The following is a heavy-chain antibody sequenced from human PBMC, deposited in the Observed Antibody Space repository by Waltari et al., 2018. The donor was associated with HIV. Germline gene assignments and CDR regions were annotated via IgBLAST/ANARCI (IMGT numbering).Heavy chain of an antibody. CDR2: IKPDGSDT. D-gene: IGHD3-10*01. Sequence: EVLLVESGGGLVQPGGSLRLSCGTSGFILSSYWMSWVRQAPGQGLEWLANIKPDGSDTYYVDSVKGRFTISRDNAKNSVYLQMDSLRVEYTALYFCARDTGSQYYYYGMDVWGQGTMVSVS. J-gene: IGHJ6*02. CDR1: GFILSSYW. V-gene: IGHV3-7*01. CDR3: ARDTGSQYYYYGMDV.